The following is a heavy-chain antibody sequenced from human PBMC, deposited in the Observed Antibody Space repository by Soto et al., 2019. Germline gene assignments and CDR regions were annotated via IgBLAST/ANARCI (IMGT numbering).Heavy chain of an antibody. V-gene: IGHV6-1*01. CDR2: TYYRSKWYN. CDR1: GDSVSSNSAA. J-gene: IGHJ3*02. CDR3: AREAVLRYFDWLSFDAFDI. D-gene: IGHD3-9*01. Sequence: PSQTLSLTCAISGDSVSSNSAAWNWIRQSPSRGLEWLGRTYYRSKWYNDYAVSVKGRITINPDTSKNQFSLQLNSVTPEDTAVYYCAREAVLRYFDWLSFDAFDIWGQGTMVTVSS.